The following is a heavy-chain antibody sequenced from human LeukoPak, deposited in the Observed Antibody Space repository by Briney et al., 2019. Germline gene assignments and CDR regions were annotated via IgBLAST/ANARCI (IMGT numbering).Heavy chain of an antibody. CDR1: GFTFSSFG. Sequence: PRGSLRLSCAASGFTFSSFGMNWVRQAPGKGLEWISYISSTSSTIYYADSVKGRFTISRDSAKNSLYLQMNSLRAEDTAVYYCARHYSGAYGLGYWGQGTLVTVSS. D-gene: IGHD1-26*01. CDR3: ARHYSGAYGLGY. V-gene: IGHV3-48*01. J-gene: IGHJ4*02. CDR2: ISSTSSTI.